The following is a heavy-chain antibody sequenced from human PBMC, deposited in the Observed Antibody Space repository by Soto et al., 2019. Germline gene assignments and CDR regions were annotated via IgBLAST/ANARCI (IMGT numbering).Heavy chain of an antibody. CDR1: GGTFSSYA. J-gene: IGHJ5*02. D-gene: IGHD3-10*01. Sequence: QVQLVQSGAEVKKPGSSVKVSCKASGGTFSSYAISWVRQAPGQGLEWMGGIIPIFGTAHYAQKFQGKVTITADETRSTAYMELSSLRSEDTAVYYGGRGGGTNDSGSYGVWFDPWGQGTLVTVSS. CDR2: IIPIFGTA. CDR3: GRGGGTNDSGSYGVWFDP. V-gene: IGHV1-69*12.